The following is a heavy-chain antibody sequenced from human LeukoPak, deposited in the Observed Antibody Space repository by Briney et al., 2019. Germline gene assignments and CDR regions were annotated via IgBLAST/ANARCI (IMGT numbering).Heavy chain of an antibody. CDR1: GGSISSNY. CDR3: ASGPDFYLDV. V-gene: IGHV4-59*01. J-gene: IGHJ6*03. Sequence: PSETLSLTCTISGGSISSNYWSWIRQPPGKGLEWIGYIYYSGRTKSNPSLNSRVTISLDTSRNQFSLRLSSVTAADTAVYYCASGPDFYLDVWGKGTTVTDSS. D-gene: IGHD3-3*01. CDR2: IYYSGRT.